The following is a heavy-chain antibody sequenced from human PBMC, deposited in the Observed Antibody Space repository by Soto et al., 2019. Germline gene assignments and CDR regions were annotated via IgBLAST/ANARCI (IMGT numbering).Heavy chain of an antibody. CDR2: INPSGGST. Sequence: ASVKVSCKASGYTFASYYMHWVRQAPGQGLEWVGIINPSGGSTSYAQKFQGRVTMTRDTSTSTVYMELSSLRSEDTAVYYCARDYRLDYGDYGNLDYWGQGTLVTVSS. CDR3: ARDYRLDYGDYGNLDY. D-gene: IGHD4-17*01. J-gene: IGHJ4*02. CDR1: GYTFASYY. V-gene: IGHV1-46*03.